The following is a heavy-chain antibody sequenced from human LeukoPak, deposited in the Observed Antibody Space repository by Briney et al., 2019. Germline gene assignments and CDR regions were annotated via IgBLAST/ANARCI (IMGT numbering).Heavy chain of an antibody. CDR2: INPSGGST. D-gene: IGHD5-18*01. CDR3: ARVQGYKRGVHAFDI. CDR1: GYTFTSCY. V-gene: IGHV1-46*01. Sequence: ASVKVSCKASGYTFTSCYMHWVRQAPGQGLEWMGIINPSGGSTSYAQKFQGRVTMTRDTSTSTVYMELSSLRSEDTAVYYCARVQGYKRGVHAFDIWGQGTMVTVSS. J-gene: IGHJ3*02.